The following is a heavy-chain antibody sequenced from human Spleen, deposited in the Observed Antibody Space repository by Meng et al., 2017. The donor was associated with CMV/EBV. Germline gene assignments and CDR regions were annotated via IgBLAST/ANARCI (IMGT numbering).Heavy chain of an antibody. CDR1: GFTVSNNY. Sequence: GGSLRLSCAASGFTVSNNYMNWVRQAPGKGLEWVSVIYDSGKIYYADSVKGRFIISRDNSKNTLYLQMNSLRAEDTALYYRARGAFDWGQGTLVTVSS. CDR3: ARGAFD. V-gene: IGHV3-66*03. D-gene: IGHD2/OR15-2a*01. CDR2: IYDSGKI. J-gene: IGHJ4*02.